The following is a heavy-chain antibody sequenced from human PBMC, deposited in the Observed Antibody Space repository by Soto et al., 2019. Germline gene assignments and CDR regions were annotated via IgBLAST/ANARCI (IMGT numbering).Heavy chain of an antibody. D-gene: IGHD2-2*01. Sequence: PGGSLRLSCAASGLTFSSYGMHWVRQSPGKGLEWVAVIWYDGSNKYYADSVKGRFTISRDNSKNTLYLQMNSLRAEDTAVYYCARVHQGYCSSTSCYAPWNYYYGMDVWGQGTTVTVSS. CDR1: GLTFSSYG. J-gene: IGHJ6*02. CDR2: IWYDGSNK. CDR3: ARVHQGYCSSTSCYAPWNYYYGMDV. V-gene: IGHV3-33*01.